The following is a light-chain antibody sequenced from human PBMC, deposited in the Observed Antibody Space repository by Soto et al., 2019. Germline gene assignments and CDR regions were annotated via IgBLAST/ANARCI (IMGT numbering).Light chain of an antibody. CDR3: QTWGTGFWV. J-gene: IGLJ3*02. CDR2: LNSDGSH. CDR1: SGHSNYA. V-gene: IGLV4-69*01. Sequence: QAVVTQSPSASASLGASVKLTCTLSSGHSNYAIAWHQQQPEKGPRYLMKLNSDGSHSKGDGIPDRFSGSSSGAECYLTISSLQSEDEADYYCQTWGTGFWVFGGGTKLTVL.